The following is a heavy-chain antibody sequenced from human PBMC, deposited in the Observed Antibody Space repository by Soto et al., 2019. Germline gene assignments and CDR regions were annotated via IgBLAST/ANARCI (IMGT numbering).Heavy chain of an antibody. CDR2: IYYSGST. D-gene: IGHD2-2*02. Sequence: SETLSLTCTVSGGSISSSSYYWGWIRQPPGKGLEWIGSIYYSGSTYYNPSLKSRVIISVDTSKNQFSLKLSSVTAADTAVYYCARSGRGYCSSTSCYTIYYYYYYGMDVWGQGTTVTVSS. J-gene: IGHJ6*02. CDR1: GGSISSSSYY. V-gene: IGHV4-39*07. CDR3: ARSGRGYCSSTSCYTIYYYYYYGMDV.